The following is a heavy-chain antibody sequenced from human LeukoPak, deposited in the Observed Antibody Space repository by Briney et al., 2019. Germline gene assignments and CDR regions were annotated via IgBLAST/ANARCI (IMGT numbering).Heavy chain of an antibody. D-gene: IGHD5-12*01. V-gene: IGHV1-18*01. J-gene: IGHJ4*02. CDR3: AGLSIYSGYDYVIDY. Sequence: ASVKVSCKASGYTFTSYGISWVRQAPGQGLEWMGWISAYNGNTNYAQKLQGRVTMTTDTSTSTAYMELRSLRSDDTAVYYCAGLSIYSGYDYVIDYWGQGTLVTVSS. CDR1: GYTFTSYG. CDR2: ISAYNGNT.